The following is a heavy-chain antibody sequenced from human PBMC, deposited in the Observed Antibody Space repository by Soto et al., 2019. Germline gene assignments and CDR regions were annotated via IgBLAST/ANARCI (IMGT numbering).Heavy chain of an antibody. Sequence: PGGSLRLSCAASGFTFSSYAMSWVRQAPGKGLEWVSAISGSGGSTYYADSVKGRFTISRDNSKNTPYLLLNTLRAEDTAVYYCAKGAAYGYCSSTVCSNWFDPWGQGTLVTVSS. J-gene: IGHJ5*02. V-gene: IGHV3-23*01. CDR3: AKGAAYGYCSSTVCSNWFDP. CDR1: GFTFSSYA. D-gene: IGHD2-2*03. CDR2: ISGSGGST.